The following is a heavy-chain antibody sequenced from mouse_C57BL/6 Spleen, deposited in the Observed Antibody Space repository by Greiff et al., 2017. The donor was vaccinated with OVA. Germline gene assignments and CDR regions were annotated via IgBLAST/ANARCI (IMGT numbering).Heavy chain of an antibody. D-gene: IGHD1-1*01. Sequence: EVQVVESGGDLVKPGGSLKLSCAASGFTFSSYGMSWVRQTPDKRLEWVATISSGGSYTYYPDSVKGRFTISRDNAKNTLYLQMSSLKSEDTAMYYCARHTYGSSPWYFDVWGTGTTVTVSS. CDR3: ARHTYGSSPWYFDV. CDR1: GFTFSSYG. J-gene: IGHJ1*03. V-gene: IGHV5-6*01. CDR2: ISSGGSYT.